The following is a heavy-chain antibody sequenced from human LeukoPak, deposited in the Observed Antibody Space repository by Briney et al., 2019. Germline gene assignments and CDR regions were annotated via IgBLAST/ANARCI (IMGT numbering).Heavy chain of an antibody. CDR1: GLTFSSYG. D-gene: IGHD6-13*01. Sequence: GGSLRLSCAASGLTFSSYGMHWLRQAPGKGLEWVAVISNDGSKEYYTDSVKGRFTISRDNSKNTMYLQMNSLRGDDTAVYYCAKNFLAASGHWYFDLWGRGTLVTVSS. J-gene: IGHJ2*01. CDR3: AKNFLAASGHWYFDL. V-gene: IGHV3-30*18. CDR2: ISNDGSKE.